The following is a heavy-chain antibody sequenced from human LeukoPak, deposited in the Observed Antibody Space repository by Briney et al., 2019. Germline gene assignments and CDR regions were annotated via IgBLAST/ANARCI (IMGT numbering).Heavy chain of an antibody. CDR2: IYYSGST. CDR3: ARDSFKAAAGHDH. J-gene: IGHJ5*02. CDR1: GGSISSGGYY. Sequence: SETLSLTCTASGGSISSGGYYWSWIRQHPGKGLEWIGYIYYSGSTYYNPSLKSRVTISVDTSKNQFSLKLSSVTAADTAVYYCARDSFKAAAGHDHWGQGTLVTVSS. V-gene: IGHV4-31*03. D-gene: IGHD6-13*01.